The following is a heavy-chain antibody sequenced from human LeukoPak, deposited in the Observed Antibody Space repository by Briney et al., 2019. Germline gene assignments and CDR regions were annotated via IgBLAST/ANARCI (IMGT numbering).Heavy chain of an antibody. D-gene: IGHD3-22*01. Sequence: SQTLSLTCTVSGGSISSGDYYWSWIRQPPGKGLEWIGYIYYSGSTYYNPSLKSRVTISVDTSKNQFSLKLSSVTAADTAVYYCARDADYYDSSGYYMGAFDIWGQGTMVTVSS. V-gene: IGHV4-30-4*01. J-gene: IGHJ3*02. CDR1: GGSISSGDYY. CDR3: ARDADYYDSSGYYMGAFDI. CDR2: IYYSGST.